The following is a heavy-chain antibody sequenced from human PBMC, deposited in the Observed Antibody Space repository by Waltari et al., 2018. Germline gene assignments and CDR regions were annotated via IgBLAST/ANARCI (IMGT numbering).Heavy chain of an antibody. Sequence: EVQLVESGGGLVQPGGSLRLSCAASGFTFSSYWMSWVRQAPGKGLEWVANIKQDGSEKYYVDSVKGRFTISRDNAKNSLYLQMNSLRAEDTAVYYCARGRDSSGYYLFDYWGQGTLVTVSS. D-gene: IGHD3-22*01. CDR2: IKQDGSEK. CDR1: GFTFSSYW. V-gene: IGHV3-7*01. CDR3: ARGRDSSGYYLFDY. J-gene: IGHJ4*02.